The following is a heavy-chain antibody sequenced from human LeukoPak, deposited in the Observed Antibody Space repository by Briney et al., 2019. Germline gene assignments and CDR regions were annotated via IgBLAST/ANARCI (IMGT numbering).Heavy chain of an antibody. Sequence: GGSLRLSCAASGFTFDDYGLRWVRPAPGRGLAWVSGIKCNGGSTGYADSVKGRFTISRYNAKNSLYLQMNSLRAEDTAVDYCARDGSARGIYGMDVGGQGTTVTVSS. CDR1: GFTFDDYG. CDR2: IKCNGGST. CDR3: ARDGSARGIYGMDV. V-gene: IGHV3-20*04. D-gene: IGHD6-13*01. J-gene: IGHJ6*02.